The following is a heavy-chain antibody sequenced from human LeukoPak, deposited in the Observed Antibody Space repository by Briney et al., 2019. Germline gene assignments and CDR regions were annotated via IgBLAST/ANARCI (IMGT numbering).Heavy chain of an antibody. J-gene: IGHJ4*02. D-gene: IGHD3-3*01. CDR2: IYYSGDT. V-gene: IGHV4-59*08. Sequence: NPSETLSLTCTVSGGSISNSYWSWIPQPPGKGLEWIGYIYYSGDTNYNPSLTSRVTISLEKSNNQFSLKLSSVTAADTAVYYCARRRGDFWSDYYAFDYWGQGTLVTISS. CDR1: GGSISNSY. CDR3: ARRRGDFWSDYYAFDY.